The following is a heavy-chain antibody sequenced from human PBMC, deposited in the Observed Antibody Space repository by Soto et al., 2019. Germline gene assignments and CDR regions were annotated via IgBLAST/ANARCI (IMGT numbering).Heavy chain of an antibody. CDR1: GFTHSGYA. J-gene: IGHJ6*03. CDR3: ARRARPDFYYMDV. V-gene: IGHV3-64*01. Sequence: EVQLAESGGGLAQPGGSLRLSCAASGFTHSGYAMDWVRQAPGKGLEYVSGISSNGVGTYYANSVQGRFTISRDNSKNTVYLQMGSLRPEDMAVSYCARRARPDFYYMDVWGKGTTVTVSS. D-gene: IGHD6-6*01. CDR2: ISSNGVGT.